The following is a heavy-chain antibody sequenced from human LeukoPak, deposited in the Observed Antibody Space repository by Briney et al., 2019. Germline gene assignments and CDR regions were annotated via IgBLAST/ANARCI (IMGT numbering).Heavy chain of an antibody. J-gene: IGHJ4*02. CDR1: GGSISNYY. Sequence: KPSETLSLTCTVSGGSISNYYWSWIRQPPGKGLEWIGHIYYSGATKYNPSLKSRITISVATSKNQFSLMLSSVTAADTAVYYCARFGITVVRGGKYYFDYWGQGTLVTVSS. V-gene: IGHV4-59*08. CDR3: ARFGITVVRGGKYYFDY. CDR2: IYYSGAT. D-gene: IGHD3-10*01.